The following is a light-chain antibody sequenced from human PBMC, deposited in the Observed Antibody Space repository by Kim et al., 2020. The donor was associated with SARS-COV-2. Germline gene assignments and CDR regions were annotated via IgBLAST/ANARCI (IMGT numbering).Light chain of an antibody. J-gene: IGKJ5*01. CDR1: QSVSSIY. Sequence: EVVLTQSPGTLSLSPGERATLSCRASQSVSSIYLAWYQQKPGQSPRLLIYGASSRATGIPDRFSGSGSGTDFTITISRLEPEGFAVYYCQQYGSTPLTFGRGTRLEIK. CDR2: GAS. V-gene: IGKV3-20*01. CDR3: QQYGSTPLT.